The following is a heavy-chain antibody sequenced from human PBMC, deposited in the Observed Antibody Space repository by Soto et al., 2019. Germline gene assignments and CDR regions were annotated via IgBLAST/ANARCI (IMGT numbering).Heavy chain of an antibody. CDR3: AKDTGGRGYFDY. CDR2: ISGSGGST. V-gene: IGHV3-23*01. Sequence: LRLSCAASGFTFSSYAMSWVRQAPGKGLEWVSAISGSGGSTYYADSVKGRFTISRDNSKNTLYLQMNSLRAEDTAVYYCAKDTGGRGYFDYWGQGTLVTVSS. D-gene: IGHD1-26*01. J-gene: IGHJ4*02. CDR1: GFTFSSYA.